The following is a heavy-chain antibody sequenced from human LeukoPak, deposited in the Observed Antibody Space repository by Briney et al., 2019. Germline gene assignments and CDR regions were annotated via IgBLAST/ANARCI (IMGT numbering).Heavy chain of an antibody. CDR3: AKTSSSGWYGYYFDY. V-gene: IGHV3-23*01. D-gene: IGHD6-19*01. CDR2: ISGSGGST. CDR1: GFTFSSYA. Sequence: PGGSLRLSCAASGFTFSSYAMSWVRQAPGKGLEWGSAISGSGGSTYYADSVKGRFTISRDTSKNTLYLQMNSLRAEDTAVYYCAKTSSSGWYGYYFDYWGQGTLVTVSS. J-gene: IGHJ4*02.